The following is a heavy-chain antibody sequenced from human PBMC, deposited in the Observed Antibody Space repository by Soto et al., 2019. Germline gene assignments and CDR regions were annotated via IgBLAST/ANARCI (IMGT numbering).Heavy chain of an antibody. V-gene: IGHV3-30-3*01. D-gene: IGHD2-8*01. J-gene: IGHJ4*02. CDR3: ARDRGSRCTNGVCYKDFRWGYFDY. CDR2: IPYDGSNK. CDR1: GFTFSSYA. Sequence: QVQLVESGGGVVQPGRSLRLSCAASGFTFSSYAMHWVRQAPGKGLEWVAVIPYDGSNKYYADSVKGRFTISRDNSKNTLYLQMNSLRAEDTAVYYCARDRGSRCTNGVCYKDFRWGYFDYWGQGTLVTVSS.